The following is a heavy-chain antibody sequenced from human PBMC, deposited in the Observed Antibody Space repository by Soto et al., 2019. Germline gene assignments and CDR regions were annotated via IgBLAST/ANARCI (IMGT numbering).Heavy chain of an antibody. V-gene: IGHV6-1*01. CDR2: TFYRSKWYH. J-gene: IGHJ5*02. D-gene: IGHD1-20*01. Sequence: QVQLQLSGPGLVKPSQTLSLTCAISGDSVSSNSAVWNWIRQSPSRGLEWLGRTFYRSKWYHDYAVSVKSRITINPDTSKNHFSLQLNSVTPDDTALYYCARSLITNNWFDPWGQGTLVTVSS. CDR3: ARSLITNNWFDP. CDR1: GDSVSSNSAV.